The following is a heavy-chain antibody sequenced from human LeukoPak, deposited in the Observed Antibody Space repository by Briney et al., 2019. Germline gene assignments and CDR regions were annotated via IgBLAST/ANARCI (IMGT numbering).Heavy chain of an antibody. CDR1: GFTFGDYA. V-gene: IGHV3-49*04. J-gene: IGHJ4*02. CDR3: TGDLDPLIYYDSSGPFDY. D-gene: IGHD3-22*01. CDR2: IRSKAYGGTT. Sequence: GGSLRLSCTASGFTFGDYAMSWVRQAPGKGLEWVGFIRSKAYGGTTEYAASVKGRFTISRDDSKSIAYLQMNSLKTEDTAVYYCTGDLDPLIYYDSSGPFDYWGQGTLVTVSS.